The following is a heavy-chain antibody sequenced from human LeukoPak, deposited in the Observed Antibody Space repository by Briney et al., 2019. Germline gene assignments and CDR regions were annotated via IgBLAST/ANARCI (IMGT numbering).Heavy chain of an antibody. CDR2: IIPIFGTA. CDR3: ARGGSSSGWISPGY. J-gene: IGHJ4*02. D-gene: IGHD6-19*01. Sequence: SVKVSCKASGGTFSSYAISWVRQAPGQGLEWMGGIIPIFGTANYAQKFQGRVTITADKSTSTAYMELSSLRSEDTAVCYCARGGSSSGWISPGYWGQGTLVTVSS. CDR1: GGTFSSYA. V-gene: IGHV1-69*06.